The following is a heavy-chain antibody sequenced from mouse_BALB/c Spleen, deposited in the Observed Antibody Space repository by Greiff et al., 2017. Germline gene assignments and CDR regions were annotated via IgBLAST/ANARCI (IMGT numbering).Heavy chain of an antibody. Sequence: VKLMESGPGLVQPSQSLSITCTVSGFSLTSYGVHWVRQSPGKGLEWLGVIWSGGSTDYNAAFISRLSISKDNSKSQVFFKMNSLRANDTAIYYCARGTHYWYFDVWGAGTTVTVSS. CDR2: IWSGGST. J-gene: IGHJ1*01. D-gene: IGHD3-3*01. CDR1: GFSLTSYG. CDR3: ARGTHYWYFDV. V-gene: IGHV2-2*02.